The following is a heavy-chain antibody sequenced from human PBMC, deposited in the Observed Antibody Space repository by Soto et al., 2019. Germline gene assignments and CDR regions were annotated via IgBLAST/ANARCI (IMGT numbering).Heavy chain of an antibody. CDR2: INHSGST. CDR3: ARTDHYYYYYGMDG. Sequence: SETLSLTCAVYGGSFSGYYWSWIRQPPGKGLEWIGEINHSGSTNYNPSLKSRVTISVDTSKNQFSLKLSSVTAADTAVYYCARTDHYYYYYGMDGWGQGTTVTVSS. J-gene: IGHJ6*02. V-gene: IGHV4-34*01. CDR1: GGSFSGYY.